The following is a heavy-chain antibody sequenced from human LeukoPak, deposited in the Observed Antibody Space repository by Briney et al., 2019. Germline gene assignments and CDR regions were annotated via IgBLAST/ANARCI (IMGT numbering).Heavy chain of an antibody. D-gene: IGHD5-12*01. J-gene: IGHJ4*02. V-gene: IGHV5-51*01. CDR1: GYSFSSYW. CDR2: THPGDSHT. Sequence: GESLKISCKGSGYSFSSYWIGWVRQMPGKGLEWMGITHPGDSHTTYSPSFQGQVTISADRSFSTAYLQWSSLKASDTAMYYCARHVDFDYFDYWGQGTLVTVSS. CDR3: ARHVDFDYFDY.